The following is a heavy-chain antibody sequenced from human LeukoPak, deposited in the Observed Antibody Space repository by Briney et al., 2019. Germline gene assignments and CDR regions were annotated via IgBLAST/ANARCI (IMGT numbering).Heavy chain of an antibody. J-gene: IGHJ6*02. Sequence: ASVKVSCKASGGTFSSYAISWVRQAPGQGLEWMGGIIPIFGTANYAQRFQGRVTITADESTSTAYMELSSLRSEDTAVYYCARDSGSSGWYSYYYYGMDVWGQGTTVTVSS. CDR1: GGTFSSYA. D-gene: IGHD6-19*01. CDR3: ARDSGSSGWYSYYYYGMDV. CDR2: IIPIFGTA. V-gene: IGHV1-69*13.